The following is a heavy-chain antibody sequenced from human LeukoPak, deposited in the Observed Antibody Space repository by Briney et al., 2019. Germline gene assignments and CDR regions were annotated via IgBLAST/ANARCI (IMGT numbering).Heavy chain of an antibody. CDR3: ARRTIAVGDALDI. CDR1: GGSISSYY. J-gene: IGHJ3*02. Sequence: SETLSLTCTVSGGSISSYYWSWIRQPPGKGLEWIGYIYYSGSTNYNPSLKSRVTISVDTSKNQFSLKLSSVTAADTAVYYCARRTIAVGDALDIWGQGTMVTVSS. CDR2: IYYSGST. D-gene: IGHD6-19*01. V-gene: IGHV4-59*08.